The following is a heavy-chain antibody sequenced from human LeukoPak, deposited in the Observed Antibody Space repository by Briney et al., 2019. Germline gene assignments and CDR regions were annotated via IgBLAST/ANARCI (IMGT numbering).Heavy chain of an antibody. J-gene: IGHJ3*02. Sequence: GASVKVSCKASGYTFTSYDINWVRQATGQGLEWMGWMNPNSGNTGYAQKFQGRVTMTRNTSISTAYMEPSSLRSEDTAVYYCARARYYYDNSGYYSWKGDAFDIWGQGTMVTVSS. D-gene: IGHD3-22*01. CDR3: ARARYYYDNSGYYSWKGDAFDI. V-gene: IGHV1-8*01. CDR1: GYTFTSYD. CDR2: MNPNSGNT.